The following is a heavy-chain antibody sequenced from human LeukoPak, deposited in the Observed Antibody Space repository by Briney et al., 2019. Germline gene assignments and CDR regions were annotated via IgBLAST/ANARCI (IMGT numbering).Heavy chain of an antibody. V-gene: IGHV3-74*01. CDR1: GFTFSSYW. CDR2: INSDGSST. CDR3: ASIAASPNYYMDV. D-gene: IGHD6-13*01. J-gene: IGHJ6*03. Sequence: PGGSLRLSCAASGFTFSSYWMHWVRQAPGKGLVWVSRINSDGSSTSYADSVKGRFTISRDNAKNTLYLQMNSLRAEDTAVYYCASIAASPNYYMDVWGKGTTVTISS.